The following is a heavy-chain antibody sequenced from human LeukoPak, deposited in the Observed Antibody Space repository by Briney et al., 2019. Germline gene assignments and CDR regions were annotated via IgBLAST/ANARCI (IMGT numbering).Heavy chain of an antibody. CDR2: MHPTGIT. J-gene: IGHJ6*03. D-gene: IGHD2-2*01. V-gene: IGHV4-4*08. Sequence: SETLSLTCTVSGGSISSYYWSWLRQSPGKGLEWLVSMHPTGITYYNPSLKSRVTISLDTSKNQFSLNLISVTAADTAVYYCARRGYQPPHYYVDVWGKGTAVTVSS. CDR3: ARRGYQPPHYYVDV. CDR1: GGSISSYY.